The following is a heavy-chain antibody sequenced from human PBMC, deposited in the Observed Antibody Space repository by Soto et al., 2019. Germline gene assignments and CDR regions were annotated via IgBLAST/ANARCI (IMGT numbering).Heavy chain of an antibody. D-gene: IGHD6-13*01. V-gene: IGHV3-30-3*01. Sequence: QVQLVESGGGVVQPGRSLRLSCAASGFTFSSYGMHWVRQAPGKGLEWVALISKDGSKKYYADSVKGRFTISRDNSKNTLYLQMNTLRADDTAVYNCARDRPLGIAGPYHYYGMDVWGQGTAVTVSS. CDR1: GFTFSSYG. J-gene: IGHJ6*02. CDR3: ARDRPLGIAGPYHYYGMDV. CDR2: ISKDGSKK.